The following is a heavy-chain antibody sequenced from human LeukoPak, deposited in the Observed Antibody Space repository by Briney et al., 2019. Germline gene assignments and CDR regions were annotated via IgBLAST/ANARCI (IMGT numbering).Heavy chain of an antibody. D-gene: IGHD5-12*01. CDR3: AESGFSGALDH. CDR1: GFTFSSYA. J-gene: IGHJ4*02. CDR2: ISGSGDFT. V-gene: IGHV3-23*01. Sequence: GGSLRLSCAASGFTFSSYAMSWVRQTPGKGLEWVSGISGSGDFTYNADSVKGRFTISRDNSKNTLYLQMNSLRAEDTAVYYSAESGFSGALDHWGQGTLVTVSS.